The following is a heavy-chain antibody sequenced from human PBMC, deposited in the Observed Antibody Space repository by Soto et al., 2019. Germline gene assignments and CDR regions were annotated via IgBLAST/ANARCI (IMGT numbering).Heavy chain of an antibody. Sequence: PGGSLRLSCAASGFTFSSYAMHWVRQAPGKGLEWVAVISYEGSNKYYADSVKGRFTISRDNSKNTLYLQMNSLRAEDTAVYYCARDCSSTSCYRAFDIWGQGTMVTVSS. CDR1: GFTFSSYA. J-gene: IGHJ3*02. D-gene: IGHD2-2*02. CDR3: ARDCSSTSCYRAFDI. V-gene: IGHV3-30-3*01. CDR2: ISYEGSNK.